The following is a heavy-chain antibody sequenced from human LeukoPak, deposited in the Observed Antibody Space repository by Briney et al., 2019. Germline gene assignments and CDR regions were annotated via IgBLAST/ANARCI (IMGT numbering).Heavy chain of an antibody. CDR3: ARVGALELSYAFDI. D-gene: IGHD1-26*01. Sequence: VASVKVSCKASGGTFSSYAISWVRQAPGQGLEWMGGIIPIFGTANYAQKFQGRVTITTDESTSTAYMELSSLRSEDTAVYYCARVGALELSYAFDIWGQGTMVTVSS. V-gene: IGHV1-69*05. J-gene: IGHJ3*02. CDR1: GGTFSSYA. CDR2: IIPIFGTA.